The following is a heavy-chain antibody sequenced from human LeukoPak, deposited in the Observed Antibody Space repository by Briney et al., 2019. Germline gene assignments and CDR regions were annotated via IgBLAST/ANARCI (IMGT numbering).Heavy chain of an antibody. J-gene: IGHJ6*02. V-gene: IGHV3-33*01. Sequence: GGSLRLSCAASGFTFNSYGMHWVRQAPGKGLEWVAVIWYDGSNEYYAGSVKGRFTISRDNSKNTLYLQMNSLRAEDTAVYYCAGDYGEYYYGMDVWGQGTTVTVSS. CDR3: AGDYGEYYYGMDV. D-gene: IGHD4-17*01. CDR1: GFTFNSYG. CDR2: IWYDGSNE.